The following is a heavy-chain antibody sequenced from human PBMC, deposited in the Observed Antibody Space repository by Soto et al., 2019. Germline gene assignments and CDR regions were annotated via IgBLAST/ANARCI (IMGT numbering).Heavy chain of an antibody. D-gene: IGHD6-13*01. CDR3: AAPAGYSSSWFHY. CDR2: IYYSGST. V-gene: IGHV4-30-4*01. Sequence: SETLSLTCTVSGGSISSGDYYWSWIRQPPGKGLEWIGYIYYSGSTFYNPSLKNRVTISADKSISTAYLQWSSLKASDTAMYYCAAPAGYSSSWFHYWGQGTLVTVSS. CDR1: GGSISSGDYY. J-gene: IGHJ4*02.